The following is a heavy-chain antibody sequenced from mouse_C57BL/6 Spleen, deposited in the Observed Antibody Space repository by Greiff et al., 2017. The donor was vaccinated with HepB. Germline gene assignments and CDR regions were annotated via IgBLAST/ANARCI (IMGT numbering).Heavy chain of an antibody. CDR3: VREAGYCLFFDS. CDR1: GFTFNTYA. V-gene: IGHV10-3*01. J-gene: IGHJ2*01. CDR2: IRSNSSNYAT. D-gene: IGHD2-3*01. Sequence: EVMLVESGGGLVQPKGSLKLSCAASGFTFNTYAMHWVRQAPGKGLEWVARIRSNSSNYATYYAVTVKDRFTISRDDSQSMLYLQMINLKTEDTAMYYCVREAGYCLFFDSWCQCTTLTV.